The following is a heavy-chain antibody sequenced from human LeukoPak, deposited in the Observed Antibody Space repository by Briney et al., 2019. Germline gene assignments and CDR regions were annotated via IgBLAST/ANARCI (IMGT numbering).Heavy chain of an antibody. CDR1: GFTFSSYR. V-gene: IGHV3-7*01. D-gene: IGHD6-13*01. CDR2: IKQDGSEK. Sequence: GGSLRLSCAASGFTFSSYRMSWVRQAPGKGLEWVANIKQDGSEKYYVDSVKGRFTISRDNAKNSLYLQMNSLRAEDTAVYYCARDFRSDKPHIYSSSSIIDYWGQGTLVTVSS. CDR3: ARDFRSDKPHIYSSSSIIDY. J-gene: IGHJ4*02.